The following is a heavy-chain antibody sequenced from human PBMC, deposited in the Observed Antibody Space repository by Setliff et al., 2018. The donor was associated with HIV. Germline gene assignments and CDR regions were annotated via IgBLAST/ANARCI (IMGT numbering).Heavy chain of an antibody. D-gene: IGHD1-26*01. CDR2: IYTSGST. Sequence: SETLSFTCTVSGGSISSYYWSWIRQPPGKGLEWIGYIYTSGSTNYNPSLKSRVTISVDTSKNQFSLKLSSVTAADTAVYYCARHEWAVGALYYFDYWGRGTLVTVSS. J-gene: IGHJ4*02. V-gene: IGHV4-4*09. CDR1: GGSISSYY. CDR3: ARHEWAVGALYYFDY.